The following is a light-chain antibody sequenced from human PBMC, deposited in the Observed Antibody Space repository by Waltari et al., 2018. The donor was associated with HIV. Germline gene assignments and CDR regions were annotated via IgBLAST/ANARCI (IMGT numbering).Light chain of an antibody. CDR3: QQYDYWPPWT. V-gene: IGKV3-15*01. CDR1: QRVRTK. Sequence: VMTQSPATLSVSPGDRTPLSCRASQRVRTKLAWYQQKPGQPPRLFSYGASTRATGISARFIGSGSGTELTRTINSLQSEEYAVYYCQQYDYWPPWTFG. J-gene: IGKJ2*02. CDR2: GAS.